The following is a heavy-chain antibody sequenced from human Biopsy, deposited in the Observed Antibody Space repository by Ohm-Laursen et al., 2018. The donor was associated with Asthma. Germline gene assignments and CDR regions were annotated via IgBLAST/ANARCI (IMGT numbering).Heavy chain of an antibody. CDR3: ARAVDYSHYYGIDV. D-gene: IGHD3-10*01. J-gene: IGHJ6*02. CDR2: ISVYNGNT. Sequence: LVKVSCKTSGYTFNSAGITWVRQAPGQGLEWMGWISVYNGNTKVAQKLQGRVTMITDTSTSTAYMELRSLRSDDTAVYFCARAVDYSHYYGIDVWGQGTTVTVS. V-gene: IGHV1-18*01. CDR1: GYTFNSAG.